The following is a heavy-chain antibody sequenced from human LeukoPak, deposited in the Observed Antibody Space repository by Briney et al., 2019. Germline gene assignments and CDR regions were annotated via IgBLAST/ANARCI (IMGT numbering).Heavy chain of an antibody. Sequence: GGSLRLSCVASGFTFSLYAMIWVRQAQGKGLEWVSAITDSGGDTYSSDSVKGRFTISRDNSKSTLYLQMDSLRGDDTAVYYCAKGSAASRPYYFDYWGQGALVTVSS. J-gene: IGHJ4*02. CDR1: GFTFSLYA. D-gene: IGHD6-6*01. CDR3: AKGSAASRPYYFDY. V-gene: IGHV3-23*01. CDR2: ITDSGGDT.